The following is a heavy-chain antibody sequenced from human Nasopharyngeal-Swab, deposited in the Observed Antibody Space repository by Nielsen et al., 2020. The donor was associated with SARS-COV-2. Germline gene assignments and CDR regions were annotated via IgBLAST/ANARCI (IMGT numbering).Heavy chain of an antibody. V-gene: IGHV1-69*13. CDR3: ASRGQLTGAEYFQH. Sequence: SVKVSCKASGGTFSSYAISWLRQAPGQGLEWMGGIIPIFGTANYAQKFQGRVTITADEFTSTVYMELSSLRSEDTAVYYCASRGQLTGAEYFQHWGQGTLVTVSS. J-gene: IGHJ1*01. D-gene: IGHD6-13*01. CDR2: IIPIFGTA. CDR1: GGTFSSYA.